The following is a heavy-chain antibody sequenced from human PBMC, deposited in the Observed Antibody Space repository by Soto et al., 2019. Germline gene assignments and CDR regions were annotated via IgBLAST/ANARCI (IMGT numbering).Heavy chain of an antibody. Sequence: QVQLVQSGAEEKKPGASVKVSCKASGYTFTSYAMHWVRQAPGQRLEWMGWINAGNGNTKYSQKFPGRVTITRDTSASTAYMAQSSLRCEETAVYYRPRDRQHLNWFDPWGQGTLVTVSS. J-gene: IGHJ5*02. CDR2: INAGNGNT. CDR3: PRDRQHLNWFDP. D-gene: IGHD6-13*01. CDR1: GYTFTSYA. V-gene: IGHV1-3*05.